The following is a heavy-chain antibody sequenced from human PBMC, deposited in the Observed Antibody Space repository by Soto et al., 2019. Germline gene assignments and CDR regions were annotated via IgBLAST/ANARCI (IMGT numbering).Heavy chain of an antibody. CDR1: GFTFNTYD. CDR2: IATTGETT. CDR3: ARGDKGGFDL. D-gene: IGHD2-21*02. V-gene: IGHV3-23*01. Sequence: GGSLRLSCAASGFTFNTYDMSWVRQAPGTGLEWVSSIATTGETTFYADSVRGRFTISRDNSKNTLFLQINTLRAEDTAVYYCARGDKGGFDLWGQGTTVTVSS. J-gene: IGHJ3*01.